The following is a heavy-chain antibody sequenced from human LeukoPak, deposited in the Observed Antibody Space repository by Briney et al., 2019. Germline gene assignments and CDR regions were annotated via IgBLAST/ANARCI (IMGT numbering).Heavy chain of an antibody. CDR2: VSGSGGNT. V-gene: IGHV3-23*01. D-gene: IGHD2-21*01. Sequence: PGGSLRLSCAASGFTFNTYAMSWVRQAPGKGLEWVSGVSGSGGNTYYADSVKGRFTISRDNSKNTLYLEMNSLRAEDTAVYFCARDRCGDICFYGLDVWGQGTMVTVSS. CDR1: GFTFNTYA. J-gene: IGHJ6*02. CDR3: ARDRCGDICFYGLDV.